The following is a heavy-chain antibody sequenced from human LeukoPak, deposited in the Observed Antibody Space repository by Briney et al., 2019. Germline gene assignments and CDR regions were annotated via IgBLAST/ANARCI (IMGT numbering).Heavy chain of an antibody. CDR3: ARDLDAFDI. CDR2: ISYDGSNK. J-gene: IGHJ3*02. V-gene: IGHV3-30-3*01. CDR1: GFTFSSYA. Sequence: RRSLRLSCAASGFTFSSYAMHWVHQAPGKGLEWVAVISYDGSNKYYADSVKGRFTISRDNSKNTLYLQMNSLRAEDTAVYYCARDLDAFDIWGQGTMVTVSS.